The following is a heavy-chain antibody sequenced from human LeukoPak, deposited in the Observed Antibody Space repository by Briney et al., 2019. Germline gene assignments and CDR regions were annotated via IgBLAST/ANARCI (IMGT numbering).Heavy chain of an antibody. J-gene: IGHJ5*02. V-gene: IGHV4-61*02. Sequence: SETLSLTCTVSGGSISSGSYYWSWIRQPAGKGLEWIGRIYSSGSTNYNPSLKSRVTVSLDTSKNQFSLKLSSVTAADTAVYYCARVTYTRYSSGWYDSNWFDPWGQGTLVTVSS. CDR1: GGSISSGSYY. D-gene: IGHD6-19*01. CDR3: ARVTYTRYSSGWYDSNWFDP. CDR2: IYSSGST.